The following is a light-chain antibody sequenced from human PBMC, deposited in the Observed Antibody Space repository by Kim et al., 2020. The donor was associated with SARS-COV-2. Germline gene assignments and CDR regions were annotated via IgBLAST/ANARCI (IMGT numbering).Light chain of an antibody. Sequence: SYELTQPLSVSVALGQTARITCGGNNIGSNTVHWYQQKPGQAPVLVIYWDSNRPSGIPERFSGSKSGNTATLTISRAQAGDEADYYCQAWDSSSVVFGGG. J-gene: IGLJ2*01. CDR3: QAWDSSSVV. CDR1: NIGSNT. V-gene: IGLV3-9*01. CDR2: WDS.